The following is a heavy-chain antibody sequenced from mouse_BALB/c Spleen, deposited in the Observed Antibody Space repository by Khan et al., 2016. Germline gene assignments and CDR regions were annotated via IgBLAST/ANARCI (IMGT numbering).Heavy chain of an antibody. V-gene: IGHV9-2-1*01. CDR3: ARSKGWLLRGY. CDR1: GYTFTDYS. Sequence: QSQLVQSGPELKKPGETVKISCKASGYTFTDYSMHWVKQAPGKGLKWMGWINIETGEPTYADDFKGRFAFSLETSASTAYLQISNLKNEDTATYFCARSKGWLLRGYWGQGTTLTVSS. J-gene: IGHJ2*01. D-gene: IGHD2-3*01. CDR2: INIETGEP.